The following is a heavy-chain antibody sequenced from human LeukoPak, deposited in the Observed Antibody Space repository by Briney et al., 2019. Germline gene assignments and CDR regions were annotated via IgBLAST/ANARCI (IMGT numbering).Heavy chain of an antibody. CDR2: ISSSGSNI. J-gene: IGHJ4*02. CDR1: GFTFSSYE. Sequence: GGSLRLSCAASGFTFSSYEMNWVRQAPGKGLEWVSYISSSGSNIYYADSVKGRFTISRDNSKNTMYLQMNSLRTEDTAVYYCAKDVFGSNYYGSGSYIRDYWGQGTLVTVSS. CDR3: AKDVFGSNYYGSGSYIRDY. D-gene: IGHD3-10*01. V-gene: IGHV3-48*03.